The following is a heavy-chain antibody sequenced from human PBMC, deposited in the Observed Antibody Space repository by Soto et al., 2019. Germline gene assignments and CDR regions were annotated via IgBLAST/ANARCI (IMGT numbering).Heavy chain of an antibody. D-gene: IGHD5-12*01. CDR3: ARQKREYSGFRGSFDI. CDR1: GGSISSYY. Sequence: PSETLSLTCTVSGGSISSYYWSWIRQPPGKGLEWIGYIYYSGSTNYNPSLKSRVTISVDTSKNQFSLKLSSVTAADTAVYYCARQKREYSGFRGSFDIWGQGTMVTVSS. J-gene: IGHJ3*02. V-gene: IGHV4-59*01. CDR2: IYYSGST.